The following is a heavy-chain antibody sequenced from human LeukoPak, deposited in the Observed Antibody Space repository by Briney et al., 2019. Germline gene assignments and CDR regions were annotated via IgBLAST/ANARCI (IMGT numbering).Heavy chain of an antibody. CDR3: ASSMIPKDHHAFHI. V-gene: IGHV4-39*01. CDR2: IYYSGST. Sequence: SETLSPTCTVSGGSISSSSYCWGWIRQPPGKGLEWIGSIYYSGSTYYNPSLKSRVTISVPTSKDQFSLKLSSVTAADTAVYYCASSMIPKDHHAFHIGGQGTMVTVSS. J-gene: IGHJ3*02. CDR1: GGSISSSSYC. D-gene: IGHD3-22*01.